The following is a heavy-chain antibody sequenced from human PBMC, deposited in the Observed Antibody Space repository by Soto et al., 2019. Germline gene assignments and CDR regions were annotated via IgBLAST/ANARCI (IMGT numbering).Heavy chain of an antibody. J-gene: IGHJ4*02. CDR2: IYYSGST. Sequence: SETLSLTCTVSGGSISSYYWSWIRQPPGKGLEWIGYIYYSGSTNYNPSLKSRVTISVDTSKNQFSLKLTSVTAADTAVYYCARHGASGSYYAPLDYWGQGTLVTVSS. CDR1: GGSISSYY. V-gene: IGHV4-59*08. CDR3: ARHGASGSYYAPLDY. D-gene: IGHD1-26*01.